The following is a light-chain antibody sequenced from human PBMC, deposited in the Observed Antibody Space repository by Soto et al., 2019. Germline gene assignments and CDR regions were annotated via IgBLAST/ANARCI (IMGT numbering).Light chain of an antibody. CDR2: QDS. Sequence: SYELTQPPSVSVSPGQTASITCSGDKLGDKYACWHQQKPGQSPALVTYQDSKRPTAIPELFSGSNSGNTATLTISGTQAMDEAAYYCQEWDSSTAVVFGGGTKLTVL. CDR1: KLGDKY. J-gene: IGLJ2*01. V-gene: IGLV3-1*01. CDR3: QEWDSSTAVV.